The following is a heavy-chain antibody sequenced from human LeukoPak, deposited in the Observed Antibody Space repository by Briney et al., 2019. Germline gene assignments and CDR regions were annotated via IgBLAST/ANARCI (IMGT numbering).Heavy chain of an antibody. Sequence: SETLSLTCTVSGGSISSYYWSWIRQPAGKGLEWIGRIYTSGSTNYNPSLKSRVTMSVDTSKNQFSLKLSSATAADTAVYYCARDVVVVVAAQKYNWFDPWGQGTLVTVSS. CDR3: ARDVVVVVAAQKYNWFDP. V-gene: IGHV4-4*07. J-gene: IGHJ5*02. D-gene: IGHD2-15*01. CDR2: IYTSGST. CDR1: GGSISSYY.